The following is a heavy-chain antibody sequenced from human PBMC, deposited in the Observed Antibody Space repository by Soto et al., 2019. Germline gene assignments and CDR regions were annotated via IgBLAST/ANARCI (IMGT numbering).Heavy chain of an antibody. CDR1: GGSISSGGYS. V-gene: IGHV4-30-2*01. CDR3: ARAGGLGAVAVDY. J-gene: IGHJ4*02. D-gene: IGHD6-19*01. CDR2: IYHSGST. Sequence: QLQLQESGSGLVKPSQTLSLTCAVSGGSISSGGYSWSWIRQPPGKGLEWIGYIYHSGSTYYNPSLKRRVTISGDWSKNQFSLKLSSVTAADTAVYYCARAGGLGAVAVDYWGQGTLVTVSS.